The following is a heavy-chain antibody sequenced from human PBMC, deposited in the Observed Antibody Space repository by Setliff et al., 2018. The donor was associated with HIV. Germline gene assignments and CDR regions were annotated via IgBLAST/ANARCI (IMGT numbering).Heavy chain of an antibody. CDR3: ARDPSLWFGEFGP. D-gene: IGHD3-10*01. CDR2: IHYSGSA. V-gene: IGHV4-59*11. Sequence: SETLSLTCTVSGGSISSHYWSWIRQPPGKGLEWIGSIHYSGSAYYNPSLKSRVTISVDTSNNQFSLKLSSVTAADTAVYYCARDPSLWFGEFGPWGQGTLVTVSS. CDR1: GGSISSHY. J-gene: IGHJ5*02.